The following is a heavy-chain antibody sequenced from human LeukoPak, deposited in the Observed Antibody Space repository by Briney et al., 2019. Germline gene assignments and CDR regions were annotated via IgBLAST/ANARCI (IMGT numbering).Heavy chain of an antibody. CDR1: GGSISTYY. Sequence: SETLSLTCTVSGGSISTYYLTWFRQPPGKGLEWIGHTHNSGGTNYNPSLKSRVTISGDSSENQFSLKLTSVTAADTAVYYCARHRGSGTYPLDYWGQGALVTVFS. CDR2: THNSGGT. CDR3: ARHRGSGTYPLDY. V-gene: IGHV4-59*01. D-gene: IGHD3-10*01. J-gene: IGHJ4*02.